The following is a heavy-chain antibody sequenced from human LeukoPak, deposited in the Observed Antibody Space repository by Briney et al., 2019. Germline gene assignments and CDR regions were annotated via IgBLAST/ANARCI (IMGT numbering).Heavy chain of an antibody. CDR2: ISAYNGNT. D-gene: IGHD2-2*01. CDR3: ARRDYCSSTSCSGNWFDP. V-gene: IGHV1-18*01. Sequence: GASVKVSCKASGYTFTSYGISWVRQAPGQGLEWMGWISAYNGNTNYAQKLQGRVTMTTDTSTSTAYMELRSLRSDDTAVYYCARRDYCSSTSCSGNWFDPWGQGTLVTVSS. CDR1: GYTFTSYG. J-gene: IGHJ5*02.